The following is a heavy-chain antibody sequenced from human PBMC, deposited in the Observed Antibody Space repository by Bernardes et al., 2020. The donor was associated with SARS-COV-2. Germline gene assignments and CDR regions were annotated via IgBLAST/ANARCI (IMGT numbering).Heavy chain of an antibody. CDR3: ARLFRERRGASLPLLWFDY. CDR1: GGSISSSSYY. D-gene: IGHD3-10*01. J-gene: IGHJ5*01. CDR2: IYYSGST. V-gene: IGHV4-39*01. Sequence: SETLSLTCTVSGGSISSSSYYWGWIRQPPGKGLEWIGSIYYSGSTYYNPSLKSRVTISVDTSKNQFSLKLSSVTAADTAVYYCARLFRERRGASLPLLWFDYWGQGTLVTVSS.